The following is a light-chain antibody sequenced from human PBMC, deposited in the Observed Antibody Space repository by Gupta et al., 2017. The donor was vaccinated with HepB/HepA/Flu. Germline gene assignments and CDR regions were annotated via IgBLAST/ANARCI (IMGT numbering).Light chain of an antibody. CDR1: QSVSSDH. CDR3: QQDGSSYT. Sequence: EIVLTQSPGSLSLSPGERVTLSCKASQSVSSDHLDWYQQKTGQAPRLLIYGAFNSATGIPDTFSGSGSGTDFTLTSSRLEPEDFAVYYWQQDGSSYTFGQGTKLEIK. CDR2: GAF. V-gene: IGKV3-20*01. J-gene: IGKJ2*01.